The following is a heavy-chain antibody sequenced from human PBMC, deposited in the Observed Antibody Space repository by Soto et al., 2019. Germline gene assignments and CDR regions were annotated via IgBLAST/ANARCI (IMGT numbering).Heavy chain of an antibody. V-gene: IGHV4-31*03. J-gene: IGHJ4*02. D-gene: IGHD3-22*01. CDR2: IYYSGST. Sequence: SETLSLTCTVSGGSISSGGYYWSWIRQHPGKGLEWIGYIYYSGSTYYNPSLKSRVTISVDTSKNQFSLKLSSVTAADTAVYYCARTISDHYYGSSGQDYWGQGTLVTVSS. CDR1: GGSISSGGYY. CDR3: ARTISDHYYGSSGQDY.